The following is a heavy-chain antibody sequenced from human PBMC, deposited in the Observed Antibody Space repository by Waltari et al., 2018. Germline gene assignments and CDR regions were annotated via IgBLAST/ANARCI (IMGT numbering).Heavy chain of an antibody. J-gene: IGHJ1*01. Sequence: EVQLVESGGGLVQPGGSLRLSCAASGFTFSSYELNWVRQAPGKGLEWVSYISSSGSTIYYADSVKGRFTISRDNAKNSLYLQMNSLRAEDTAVYYCARGYLYYYDSSGRRYFQHWGQGTLVTVSS. CDR3: ARGYLYYYDSSGRRYFQH. D-gene: IGHD3-22*01. CDR2: ISSSGSTI. V-gene: IGHV3-48*03. CDR1: GFTFSSYE.